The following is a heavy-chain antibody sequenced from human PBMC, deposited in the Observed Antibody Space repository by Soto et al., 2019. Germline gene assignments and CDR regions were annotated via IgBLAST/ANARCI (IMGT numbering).Heavy chain of an antibody. CDR1: GYTFTSYD. CDR3: ARDYLVVPHRVIDY. CDR2: MNPNSGNT. V-gene: IGHV1-8*01. Sequence: ASVKVYCKTSGYTFTSYDINCVRHTTGQGLEWMGWMNPNSGNTGYAQKFQGRVTMTRNTSISTAYMELSSLRAEDTAVYYCARDYLVVPHRVIDYWGQGTLVTVS. D-gene: IGHD2-2*01. J-gene: IGHJ4*02.